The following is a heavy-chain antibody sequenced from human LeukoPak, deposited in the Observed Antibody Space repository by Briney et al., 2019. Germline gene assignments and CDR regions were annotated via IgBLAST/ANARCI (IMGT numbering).Heavy chain of an antibody. J-gene: IGHJ6*03. Sequence: GSLRLSCAASGFTFSSYSMNWVRQAPGKGLEWVSSISGSSSYIYYADSVKGRFTISRDNAKNSLYLQMNSLRAEDTAVYYCARAFLTRYGSGSYYSMDVWGKGTTVTVSS. CDR3: ARAFLTRYGSGSYYSMDV. CDR1: GFTFSSYS. D-gene: IGHD3-10*01. CDR2: ISGSSSYI. V-gene: IGHV3-21*01.